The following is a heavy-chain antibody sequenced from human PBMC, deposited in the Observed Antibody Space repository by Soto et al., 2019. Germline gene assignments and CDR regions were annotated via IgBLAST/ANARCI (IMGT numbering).Heavy chain of an antibody. J-gene: IGHJ4*02. Sequence: PGGSLRLSCAASGFTFSSYGMDWVRQAPGKGLEWVAVISYDGSNKYYADSVKGRFTISRDNSKNTLYLQMNSLRAEDTAVYYCAKDNDYDYIWGSYRWYYFDYWGQGTLVTVSS. CDR3: AKDNDYDYIWGSYRWYYFDY. CDR1: GFTFSSYG. D-gene: IGHD3-16*02. CDR2: ISYDGSNK. V-gene: IGHV3-30*18.